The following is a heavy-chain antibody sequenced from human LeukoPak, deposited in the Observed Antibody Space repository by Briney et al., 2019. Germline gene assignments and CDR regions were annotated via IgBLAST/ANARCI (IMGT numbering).Heavy chain of an antibody. J-gene: IGHJ3*02. D-gene: IGHD4-17*01. CDR3: AREYGGHAFDI. V-gene: IGHV1-46*01. Sequence: ASVKVSCKASGYTFTGYYMHWVRQAPGQGLEWMGIINPSGGSTGYAQKFQGRVTMTRDTSTSTVYMDLSSLRSEDTAVYYCAREYGGHAFDIWGQGTMVTVSS. CDR2: INPSGGST. CDR1: GYTFTGYY.